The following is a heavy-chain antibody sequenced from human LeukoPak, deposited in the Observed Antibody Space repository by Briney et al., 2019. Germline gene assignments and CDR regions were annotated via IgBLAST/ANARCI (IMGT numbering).Heavy chain of an antibody. J-gene: IGHJ4*02. Sequence: ASVKVSCKASGYTFTSYGISWVRQAPGQGLEWMVWISAYNGNTNYAQKLQGRVTMTTDTSTSTAYMELRSLRSDDTAVYYCARDLGYYGSGDFDYWGQGTLVTVSS. V-gene: IGHV1-18*01. CDR1: GYTFTSYG. D-gene: IGHD3-10*01. CDR3: ARDLGYYGSGDFDY. CDR2: ISAYNGNT.